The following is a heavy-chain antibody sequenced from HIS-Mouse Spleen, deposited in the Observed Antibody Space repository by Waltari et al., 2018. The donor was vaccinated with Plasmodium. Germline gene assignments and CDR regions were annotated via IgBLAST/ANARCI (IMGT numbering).Heavy chain of an antibody. V-gene: IGHV3-30-3*01. J-gene: IGHJ5*02. Sequence: QVQLVESGGGVVQPGRSLRLSCAASGFTFSSFAMHWVRQAPVKGLEWVSVISYDGSNKYYADSVKGRFTISRDNSKNTLYLQMNSLRAEDTAVYYCAREDGGGIVATITRVADWFDPWGQGTLVTVSS. D-gene: IGHD5-12*01. CDR2: ISYDGSNK. CDR1: GFTFSSFA. CDR3: AREDGGGIVATITRVADWFDP.